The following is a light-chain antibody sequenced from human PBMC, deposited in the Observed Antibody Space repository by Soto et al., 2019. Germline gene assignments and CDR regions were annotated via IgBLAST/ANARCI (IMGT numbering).Light chain of an antibody. CDR2: GDI. CDR1: SSNIGAGYD. Sequence: QSVLTQPPSVSGAPGQRVSISCTGTSSNIGAGYDVHWYQHLPGTAPKLLIFGDINRPSGVPDRFSGSKSGTSASLAITGLQAEDEADYYCQSYDSSLSNSVFGGGTKLTVL. J-gene: IGLJ2*01. V-gene: IGLV1-40*01. CDR3: QSYDSSLSNSV.